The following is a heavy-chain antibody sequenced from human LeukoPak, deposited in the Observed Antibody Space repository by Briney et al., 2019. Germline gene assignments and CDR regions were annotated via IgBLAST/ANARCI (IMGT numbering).Heavy chain of an antibody. Sequence: GGSLRLSCAASGFTFSSYAMSWVRQAPGKGLEWVSSISSSSSYIYYADSVKGRFTISRDNAKNSLYLQMNSLRAEDTAVYYCARDDSGSPYYWGQGTLVTVSS. CDR3: ARDDSGSPYY. CDR2: ISSSSSYI. V-gene: IGHV3-21*01. J-gene: IGHJ4*02. CDR1: GFTFSSYA. D-gene: IGHD1-26*01.